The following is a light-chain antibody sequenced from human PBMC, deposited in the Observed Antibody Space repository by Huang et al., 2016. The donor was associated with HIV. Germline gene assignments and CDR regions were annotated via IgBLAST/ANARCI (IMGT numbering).Light chain of an antibody. CDR3: QQYGSSPLT. Sequence: EIVLTQSPATLSLSPGERATLSCGASQSLSSSYLAWYQQKPGLAPRLLIYDASNRATGIPDRFSGSGSGTGFTLTISRLEPEDFAVYYCQQYGSSPLTFGGGTKVEIK. CDR1: QSLSSSY. CDR2: DAS. J-gene: IGKJ4*01. V-gene: IGKV3D-20*01.